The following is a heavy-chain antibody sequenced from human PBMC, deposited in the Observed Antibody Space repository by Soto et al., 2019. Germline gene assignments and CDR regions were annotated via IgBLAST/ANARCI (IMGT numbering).Heavy chain of an antibody. V-gene: IGHV3-7*01. CDR3: ARIAATGRGWDV. D-gene: IGHD6-13*01. J-gene: IGHJ6*02. CDR1: GFTFSSYW. CDR2: IKQDGSEE. Sequence: EVQLVESGGGLVQPGGSLRLSCVDSGFTFSSYWMSWVRQAPVTGLEWVGNIKQDGSEENYVDSLKGRFTISRDNAKNSMYLQMNSLRVEDTAVYYCARIAATGRGWDVWGQGTTVVVSS.